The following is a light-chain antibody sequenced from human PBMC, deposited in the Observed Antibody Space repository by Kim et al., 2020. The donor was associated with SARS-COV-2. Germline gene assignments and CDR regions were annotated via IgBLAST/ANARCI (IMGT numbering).Light chain of an antibody. V-gene: IGKV3-11*01. J-gene: IGKJ2*01. CDR2: DAS. CDR3: QQRSSWPHT. CDR1: QSLSNY. Sequence: SLSPGERATLSCRASQSLSNYLAWYQQKPGQAPSLVIYDASNRATAIPPRFSGSGSGTDFTLTISSLEPEDFAVYYCQQRSSWPHTFGQGTKLEI.